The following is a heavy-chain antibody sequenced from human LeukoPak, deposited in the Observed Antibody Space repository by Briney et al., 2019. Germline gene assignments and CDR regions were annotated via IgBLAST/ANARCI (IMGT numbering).Heavy chain of an antibody. Sequence: ASVKVSCKASGGTFSSCTISWVRQAPGQGLEWMGRIIPILGIANYAQKFQGRVTITADKSTSTAYMELSSLRSEDTAVYYCARDLSSATQAAFDIWGQGTMVTVSS. V-gene: IGHV1-69*04. J-gene: IGHJ3*02. CDR1: GGTFSSCT. CDR2: IIPILGIA. D-gene: IGHD2-15*01. CDR3: ARDLSSATQAAFDI.